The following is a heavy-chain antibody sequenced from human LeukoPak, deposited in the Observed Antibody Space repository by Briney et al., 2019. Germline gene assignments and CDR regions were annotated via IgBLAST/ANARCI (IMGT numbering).Heavy chain of an antibody. Sequence: ASVKVSCKASGYTFTGYYMHWVRQAPGQGLEWMGWINPNSGGTNYAQKFQGRVTMTRDTSISTAYMELSRLRPDDTAVYYCARVAAGAGGYFDYWGQGTLVTVSS. V-gene: IGHV1-2*02. CDR3: ARVAAGAGGYFDY. CDR1: GYTFTGYY. CDR2: INPNSGGT. D-gene: IGHD6-13*01. J-gene: IGHJ4*02.